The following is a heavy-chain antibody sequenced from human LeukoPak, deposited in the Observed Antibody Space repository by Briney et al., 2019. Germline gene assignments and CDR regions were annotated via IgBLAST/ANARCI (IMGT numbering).Heavy chain of an antibody. CDR1: GFTFRSYG. CDR2: ISYYGSHQ. J-gene: IGHJ4*02. V-gene: IGHV3-30*18. CDR3: EKDGYGPEDSSGSRIADF. D-gene: IGHD6-19*01. Sequence: PGRSLRLSCAASGFTFRSYGMHWVRQAPGKGLEGVAAISYYGSHQYYAYSVKGRFTISRDNSKTPMFLQMNSPTAEDTAVYYCEKDGYGPEDSSGSRIADFWGQGTLVTVSS.